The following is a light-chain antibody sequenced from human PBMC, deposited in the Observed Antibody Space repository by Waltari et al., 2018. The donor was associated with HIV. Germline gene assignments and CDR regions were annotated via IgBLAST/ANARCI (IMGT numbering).Light chain of an antibody. Sequence: DIVMTQSPLSLPVTPGEPASLSCRSSQSLVETNGFNYLDWYVQKPGQSPQLLIYLGSTRASGVPDRFSGSGSGTDFTLKITRVEAEDVGTYYCMQALRTRTFGQGTKVEIK. V-gene: IGKV2-28*01. CDR3: MQALRTRT. CDR1: QSLVETNGFNY. CDR2: LGS. J-gene: IGKJ1*01.